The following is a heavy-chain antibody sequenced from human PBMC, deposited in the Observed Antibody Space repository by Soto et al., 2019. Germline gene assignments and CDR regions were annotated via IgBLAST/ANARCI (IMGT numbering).Heavy chain of an antibody. J-gene: IGHJ4*02. CDR2: IYYSGST. Sequence: QVQLQESAPGLVKPSQTLSPTCTVSGGSISSGGYYWSWIRQHPGQGLEWIGYIYYSGSTYYNPSLKRRGTIAVDTSKNQDSRKLNSGTAADTAADYWAREGRTGDSVGLDYWGQGTLVTVSS. CDR1: GGSISSGGYY. D-gene: IGHD5-18*01. CDR3: AREGRTGDSVGLDY. V-gene: IGHV4-31*03.